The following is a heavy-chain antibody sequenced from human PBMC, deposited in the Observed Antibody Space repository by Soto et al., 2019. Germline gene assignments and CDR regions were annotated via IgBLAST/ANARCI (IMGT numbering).Heavy chain of an antibody. Sequence: PGGSLRLSCAASGFTFDNYAMSWVRQTPGMGLEWVAAVTGDGETTYYAGSVRGRFTISRDNSKNTLYLQMNSLRAEDTAVYYCAKDAGRENYYISSGAFDDWGKGTLVTVSS. CDR1: GFTFDNYA. CDR3: AKDAGRENYYISSGAFDD. D-gene: IGHD6-19*01. CDR2: VTGDGETT. J-gene: IGHJ4*02. V-gene: IGHV3-23*01.